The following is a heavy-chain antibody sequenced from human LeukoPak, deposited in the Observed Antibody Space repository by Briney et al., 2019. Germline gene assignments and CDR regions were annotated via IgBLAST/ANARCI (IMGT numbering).Heavy chain of an antibody. J-gene: IGHJ2*01. D-gene: IGHD2-2*01. CDR2: IYHSGST. V-gene: IGHV4-30-2*01. CDR1: GGSISSGGYY. CDR3: ARLGYCSSTSCNDWYFDL. Sequence: KTSETLSLTCTVSGGSISSGGYYWSWIRQPPGKGLEWIGYIYHSGSTYYNPSLKSRVTISVDRSKNQFSLKLSSVTAADTAVYYCARLGYCSSTSCNDWYFDLWGRGTLVTVSS.